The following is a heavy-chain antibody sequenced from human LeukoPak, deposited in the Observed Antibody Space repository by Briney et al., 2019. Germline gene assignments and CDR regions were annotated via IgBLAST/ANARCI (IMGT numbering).Heavy chain of an antibody. CDR3: AKDSAAPITITMVRGRWYFDY. J-gene: IGHJ4*02. V-gene: IGHV3-30*18. CDR2: ISYDGSKK. Sequence: GGSLRLSCAASGLTVSSNCMSWVRQAPGKGLDWVAVISYDGSKKYYADSVKGRFTISRDDSKNTLYLQMNSLRAEDTAVYYCAKDSAAPITITMVRGRWYFDYWGQGTLVTVSS. CDR1: GLTVSSNC. D-gene: IGHD3-10*01.